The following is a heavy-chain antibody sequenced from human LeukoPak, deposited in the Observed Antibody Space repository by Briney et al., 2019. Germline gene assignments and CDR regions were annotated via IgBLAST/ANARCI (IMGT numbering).Heavy chain of an antibody. CDR1: GGSISSYY. CDR3: ARQGNYYYYGMDV. V-gene: IGHV4-4*07. J-gene: IGHJ6*02. CDR2: IYTSGST. Sequence: SETLSLTCTVSGGSISSYYWSWIRQPAGKGLEWIGRIYTSGSTNYNPSLKSRVAISVDTSKNQFSLKLSSVTAADTAVYYCARQGNYYYYGMDVWGQGTTVTVSS.